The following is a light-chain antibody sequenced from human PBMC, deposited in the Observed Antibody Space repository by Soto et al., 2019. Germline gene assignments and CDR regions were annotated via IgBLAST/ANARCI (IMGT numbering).Light chain of an antibody. V-gene: IGLV2-14*01. Sequence: QSALTQPAYVSGSPGQSITISCTGTSSDVGNYNYVSWYQQRPGKAPKLMIYDVSDRPSGVSGRFSGAKSGNTASLTISGLQAEDEAHYYCSSYIGTNTLVVFGGGTKLTVL. CDR1: SSDVGNYNY. CDR3: SSYIGTNTLVV. J-gene: IGLJ2*01. CDR2: DVS.